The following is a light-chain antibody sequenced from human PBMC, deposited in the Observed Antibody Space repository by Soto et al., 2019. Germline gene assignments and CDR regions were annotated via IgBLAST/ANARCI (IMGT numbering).Light chain of an antibody. CDR3: QQYGSSPLT. CDR2: AAS. Sequence: EIVLTQSPGTLSLSPGERATLSCRASQSVTSNYLAWYRQKPGQAPRLLIYAASNRAPGIPDRFSGSGSGTDFTLTISRLEPDDSAVYYCQQYGSSPLTLGGGTKIEIK. V-gene: IGKV3-20*01. CDR1: QSVTSNY. J-gene: IGKJ4*01.